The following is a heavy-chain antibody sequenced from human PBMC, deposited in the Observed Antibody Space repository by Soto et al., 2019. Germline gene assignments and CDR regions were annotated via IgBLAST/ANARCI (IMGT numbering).Heavy chain of an antibody. CDR1: GVSISSGNW. V-gene: IGHV4-4*02. J-gene: IGHJ5*02. CDR3: ARCSLVVVPAPGFDP. Sequence: SETLSLTCDVSGVSISSGNWWSWVRQPPGKGLEWIAEVYNDGSANYHPSLESRATISVDRTKNQFSLRLSSVTAADTGKYYCARCSLVVVPAPGFDPWGRGTLVTVSS. CDR2: VYNDGSA. D-gene: IGHD2-2*01.